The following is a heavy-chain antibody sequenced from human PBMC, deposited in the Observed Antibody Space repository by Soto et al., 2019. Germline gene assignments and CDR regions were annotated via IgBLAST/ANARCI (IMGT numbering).Heavy chain of an antibody. Sequence: PSETLSLTCTVSGGSISSYYWSWIRQPPGKGLEWIGYIYYSGSTNYNPSLKSRVTISVDTSKNQFSLKLSSVTAADTAVYYCALRGYYYGSGSLSYYCDYWGQGTLVTVSS. D-gene: IGHD3-10*01. J-gene: IGHJ4*02. CDR1: GGSISSYY. V-gene: IGHV4-59*08. CDR3: ALRGYYYGSGSLSYYCDY. CDR2: IYYSGST.